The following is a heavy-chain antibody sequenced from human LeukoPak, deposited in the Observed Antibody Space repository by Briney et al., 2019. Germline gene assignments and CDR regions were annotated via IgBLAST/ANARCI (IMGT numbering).Heavy chain of an antibody. J-gene: IGHJ4*02. CDR2: IHYSGSS. D-gene: IGHD3-10*01. CDR1: GGPISSSSYY. CDR3: VRHVSSSSGYHFDY. V-gene: IGHV4-39*01. Sequence: PSETLSLTCTVSGGPISSSSYYWGWIRQPPGKGLEWIGTIHYSGSSYCNPSLKSRVTISVDTSKNQFSLKLSSVTAADTAVYYCVRHVSSSSGYHFDYWGQGTLVTVSS.